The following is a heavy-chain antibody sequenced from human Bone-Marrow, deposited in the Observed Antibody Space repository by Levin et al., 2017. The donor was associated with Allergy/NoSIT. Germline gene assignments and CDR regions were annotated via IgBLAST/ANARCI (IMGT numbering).Heavy chain of an antibody. Sequence: GGSPRLSCAVSGFTVSNNYMSWVRQAPGAGLEWVSLIYSVGTTYYADSVKGRFTISRDNSRNTLYLQMNSLRAEDTAVYYCTGGPSGVRGWGQGTLVTVSS. CDR2: IYSVGTT. V-gene: IGHV3-53*01. D-gene: IGHD3-16*01. J-gene: IGHJ4*02. CDR3: TGGPSGVRG. CDR1: GFTVSNNY.